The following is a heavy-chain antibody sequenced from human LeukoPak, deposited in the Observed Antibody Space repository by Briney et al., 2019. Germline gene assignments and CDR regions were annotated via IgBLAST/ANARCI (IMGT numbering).Heavy chain of an antibody. Sequence: AGGSLRLSCVASGFSFSNYGTHWVRQAPGEGLEWVTFMQYDGSVKFYADSVKGRFTISRDNSKNTLYLQMNSLRAEDTAVYYCAKKLKMGYSYADFDYWGQGTLVTVSS. CDR1: GFSFSNYG. J-gene: IGHJ4*02. D-gene: IGHD5-18*01. V-gene: IGHV3-30*02. CDR3: AKKLKMGYSYADFDY. CDR2: MQYDGSVK.